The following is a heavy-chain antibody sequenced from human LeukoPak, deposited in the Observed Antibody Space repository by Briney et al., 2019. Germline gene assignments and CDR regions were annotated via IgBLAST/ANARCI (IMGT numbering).Heavy chain of an antibody. CDR2: IYPGDSDT. CDR3: ARLYDFCSGYWAFDY. D-gene: IGHD3-3*01. J-gene: IGHJ4*02. CDR1: GYIFTSYW. V-gene: IGHV5-51*01. Sequence: GESLKISSKGSGYIFTSYWIGWVRQMPGKGLEWMGIIYPGDSDTRYSPSFQGQVTISADKSISTAYLQWSILKASDTAMYYCARLYDFCSGYWAFDYWGQGTLVTVSS.